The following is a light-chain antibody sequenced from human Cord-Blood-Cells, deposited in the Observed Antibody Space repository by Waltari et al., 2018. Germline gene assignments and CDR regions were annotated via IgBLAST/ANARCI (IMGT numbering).Light chain of an antibody. J-gene: IGKJ3*01. CDR3: QQSYSH. CDR2: AAS. CDR1: QSISSY. V-gene: IGKV1-39*01. Sequence: DIQMTQSPSSLSASVGDRVTITCRASQSISSYLNWYQQKPGKAPNLLIYAASSLQSGVPSRFSGSGSGTDFTLNISSLQPEDFATYYCQQSYSHFGPGTKVDIK.